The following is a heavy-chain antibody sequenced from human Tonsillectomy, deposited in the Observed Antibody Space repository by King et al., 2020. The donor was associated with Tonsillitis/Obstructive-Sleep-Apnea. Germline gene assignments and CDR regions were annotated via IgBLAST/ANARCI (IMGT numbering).Heavy chain of an antibody. CDR2: IKQDASAK. D-gene: IGHD2/OR15-2a*01. V-gene: IGHV3-7*04. J-gene: IGHJ4*02. CDR1: GFTFGSFW. CDR3: ARDLGFYVHDS. Sequence: VQLVESGGGLVQPGGSLRLSCGASGFTFGSFWMGWVRQAPGKGLEWVANIKQDASAKHYVESVEGRFTISRDNAKNSLYLQMNSLRAEDTDVYYCARDLGFYVHDSWGQGTLVTVSS.